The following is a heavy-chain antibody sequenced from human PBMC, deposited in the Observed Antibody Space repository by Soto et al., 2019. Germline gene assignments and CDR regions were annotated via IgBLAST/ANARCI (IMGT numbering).Heavy chain of an antibody. V-gene: IGHV2-5*02. CDR1: GFSFSTSGVA. CDR3: AHRLRSSNGWGTFDY. D-gene: IGHD3-16*01. Sequence: QITLKESGPTLVTPTPTLTLSCTFSGFSFSTSGVAVGWIRQPPGKALAWVAFICWDDDKRYLPSLKSRLTITKDTSNSQVVLTMTNMDPVDTATYYCAHRLRSSNGWGTFDYWGQGIVVTVPS. J-gene: IGHJ4*02. CDR2: ICWDDDK.